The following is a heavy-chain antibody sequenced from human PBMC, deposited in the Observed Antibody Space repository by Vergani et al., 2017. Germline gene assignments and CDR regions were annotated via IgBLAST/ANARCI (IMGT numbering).Heavy chain of an antibody. CDR1: GFTFSSYG. CDR2: IWYDGSNK. D-gene: IGHD1-26*01. J-gene: IGHJ4*02. Sequence: QVQLVESGGGVVQPGRSLRLSCAASGFTFSSYGMHWVRQAPGKGLEWVAVIWYDGSNKYYADSVKGRFTISRDNSKNTLYLQMNSLRAEDTAVYYCARESSGSYSKFDYWGQGTLVTVSS. V-gene: IGHV3-33*01. CDR3: ARESSGSYSKFDY.